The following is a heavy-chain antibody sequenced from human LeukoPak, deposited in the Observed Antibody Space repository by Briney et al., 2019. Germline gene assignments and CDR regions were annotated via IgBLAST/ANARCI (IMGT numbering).Heavy chain of an antibody. CDR1: GGSISSSNYY. CDR2: IYYSGST. CDR3: ARTRYYYNSRSYGAPYYFDY. Sequence: SETLSLTCTVAGGSISSSNYYWGWIRQPPGKGLEWIGTIYYSGSTYYNPSLKSRVTISVDTSKNQFSLKLSSVTAEGTAVYYCARTRYYYNSRSYGAPYYFDYWGQGTLVTVSS. V-gene: IGHV4-39*01. J-gene: IGHJ4*02. D-gene: IGHD3-10*01.